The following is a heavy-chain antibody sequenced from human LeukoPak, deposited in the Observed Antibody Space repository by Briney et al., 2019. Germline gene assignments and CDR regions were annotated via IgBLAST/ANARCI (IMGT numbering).Heavy chain of an antibody. Sequence: ASVKVSCKASGYTFTSYDINWVRQAPGQGLEWMGWINPNSGGTNYAQKFQGRVTMTRDTSISTAYMELSRLRTDDTAVYYCARSADPMIVVWYAFDIWGQGTMVTVSS. CDR2: INPNSGGT. V-gene: IGHV1-2*02. D-gene: IGHD3-22*01. CDR1: GYTFTSYD. CDR3: ARSADPMIVVWYAFDI. J-gene: IGHJ3*02.